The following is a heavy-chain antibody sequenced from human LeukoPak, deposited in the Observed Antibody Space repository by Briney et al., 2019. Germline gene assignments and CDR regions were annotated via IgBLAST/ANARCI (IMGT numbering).Heavy chain of an antibody. J-gene: IGHJ3*02. Sequence: SQTLSLTCAISGDSVSSNSAAWNLIRQSPSRGLEWLGRTYDRSKWYNDYAVSVKSRITINPDTSKNQFSLQLNSVTPEDTAVYYCAGRGPGIAAAEGDDAFDIWGQGTMVTVSS. CDR1: GDSVSSNSAA. CDR3: AGRGPGIAAAEGDDAFDI. V-gene: IGHV6-1*01. D-gene: IGHD6-13*01. CDR2: TYDRSKWYN.